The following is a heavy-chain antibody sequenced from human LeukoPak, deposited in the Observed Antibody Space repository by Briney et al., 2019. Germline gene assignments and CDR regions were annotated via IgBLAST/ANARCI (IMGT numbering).Heavy chain of an antibody. D-gene: IGHD2-21*01. CDR1: GYSFTSYW. J-gene: IGHJ3*02. CDR2: IYPGDSET. Sequence: GESLKISCKGSGYSFTSYWIGWVRQMPGKGLEWMGIIYPGDSETRYSPSFQGQVTISADKSISTAYLQWSSLKASDTAMNYCARRFVVYYGEAYAFGIWGQGTMVTVSS. CDR3: ARRFVVYYGEAYAFGI. V-gene: IGHV5-51*01.